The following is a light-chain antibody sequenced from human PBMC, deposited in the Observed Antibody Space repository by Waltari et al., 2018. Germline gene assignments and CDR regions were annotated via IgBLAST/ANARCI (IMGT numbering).Light chain of an antibody. Sequence: EIVLTQSPGTLSLSPGERATLPCRASQSVSSSYLAWYQQKPGQAPRLLIYGASSRATGIPDRFSGSGSGTDFTLTISRLEPEDFAVYYCQQYGSSPGTFGGGTKVEIK. V-gene: IGKV3-20*01. J-gene: IGKJ4*01. CDR2: GAS. CDR3: QQYGSSPGT. CDR1: QSVSSSY.